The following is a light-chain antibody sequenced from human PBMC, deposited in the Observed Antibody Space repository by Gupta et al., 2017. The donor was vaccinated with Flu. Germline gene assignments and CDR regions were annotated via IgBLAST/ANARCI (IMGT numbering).Light chain of an antibody. CDR3: LQHNSYPLI. CDR2: AAS. CDR1: QGVGKY. Sequence: DIQMTHSPRSLSASVGDRVTITCRASQGVGKYLGWYQQKPGKAPKVLIYAASNLQAGVPSRFSGSGSGTEFTLTISSLQPEDFATYYCLQHNSYPLIFGGGT. J-gene: IGKJ4*01. V-gene: IGKV1-17*01.